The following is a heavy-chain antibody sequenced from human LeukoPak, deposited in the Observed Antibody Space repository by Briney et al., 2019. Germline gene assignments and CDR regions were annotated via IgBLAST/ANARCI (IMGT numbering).Heavy chain of an antibody. CDR1: GGSFSGYY. V-gene: IGHV4-34*01. Sequence: SETLSLTCAVYGGSFSGYYWSWIRQPPGKGLEWIGEINHSGSTNYNPSLKSRVTISVDTSKNQFSLKLSSVTAADTAVYYCGIGEDVDYWGQGTLVTVSS. J-gene: IGHJ4*02. CDR3: GIGEDVDY. CDR2: INHSGST. D-gene: IGHD3-10*01.